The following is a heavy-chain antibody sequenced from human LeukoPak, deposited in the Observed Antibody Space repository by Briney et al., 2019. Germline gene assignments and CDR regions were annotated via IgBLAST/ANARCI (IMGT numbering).Heavy chain of an antibody. V-gene: IGHV3-23*01. J-gene: IGHJ1*01. CDR1: GFTFSSYA. CDR2: ISGSGGST. D-gene: IGHD2-15*01. CDR3: AKDPNSGYCSGGSCYLEYFQH. Sequence: GTSLRLSCAASGFTFSSYAMSWVRQAPGKGLEWVSAISGSGGSTYYADSVKGRFTISRDNSKNTLYLQMNSLRAEDTAVYYCAKDPNSGYCSGGSCYLEYFQHWGQGTLVTVSS.